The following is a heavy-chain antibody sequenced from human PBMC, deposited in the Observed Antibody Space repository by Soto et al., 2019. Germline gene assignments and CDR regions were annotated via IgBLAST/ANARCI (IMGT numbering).Heavy chain of an antibody. V-gene: IGHV3-30-3*01. CDR1: GFTFSSYA. CDR2: ISSDGSNK. Sequence: QVQLVESGGGVVQPGRSLRLSCAASGFTFSSYAMHWVRQAPGKGLEWVAVISSDGSNKYYADSVKGRFTISRDNSKNTLYLQMNSLRAEDTAVYYCARDYGDSYYYYGMDVWGQGTTVTVSS. J-gene: IGHJ6*02. D-gene: IGHD4-17*01. CDR3: ARDYGDSYYYYGMDV.